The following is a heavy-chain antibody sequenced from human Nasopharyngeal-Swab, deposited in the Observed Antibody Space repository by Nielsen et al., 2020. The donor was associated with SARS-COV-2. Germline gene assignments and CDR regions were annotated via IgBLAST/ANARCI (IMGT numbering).Heavy chain of an antibody. Sequence: SQTLSLTCAIFGDSVSSTIAAWHWIRQSPSRGLEWLGRTYYRSQWYNDYAVSVRSRITISPDISKNQFSLHLNSVTPEDTAVYYCASFAQGSPSLYWGQGILVTVSS. CDR3: ASFAQGSPSLY. CDR2: TYYRSQWYN. J-gene: IGHJ4*02. V-gene: IGHV6-1*01. CDR1: GDSVSSTIAA.